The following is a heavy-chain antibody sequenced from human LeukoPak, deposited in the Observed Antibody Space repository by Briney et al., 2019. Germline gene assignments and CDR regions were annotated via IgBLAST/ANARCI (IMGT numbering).Heavy chain of an antibody. J-gene: IGHJ4*02. Sequence: PSETLSLTCTVSGASISTYYWSWIRQPPGKGLEWIGYIYSSGTIHYNPSLKSRVNISMDASKNQFSLKLTSVTAADTAVYYCARQWAFGAPDFWGPGVLVAVSS. CDR3: ARQWAFGAPDF. CDR2: IYSSGTI. V-gene: IGHV4-59*08. CDR1: GASISTYY. D-gene: IGHD3-16*01.